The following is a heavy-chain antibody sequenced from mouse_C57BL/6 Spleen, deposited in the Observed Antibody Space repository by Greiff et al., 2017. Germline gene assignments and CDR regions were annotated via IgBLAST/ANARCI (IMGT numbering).Heavy chain of an antibody. CDR3: TRGSVVPY. D-gene: IGHD1-1*02. J-gene: IGHJ3*01. V-gene: IGHV1-15*01. CDR1: GYTFTDYA. CDR2: IDPETGGT. Sequence: VQGVESGAELVRPGASVTLSCKASGYTFTDYAMHWVKQTPVHGLEWIGAIDPETGGTAYNQKFKGQAILTADKSSSTAYMGLRSLTSEDSAVYYFTRGSVVPYWGQGTLVTVSA.